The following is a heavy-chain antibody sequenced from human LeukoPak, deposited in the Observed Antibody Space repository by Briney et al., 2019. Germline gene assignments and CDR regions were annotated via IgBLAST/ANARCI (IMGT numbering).Heavy chain of an antibody. J-gene: IGHJ5*02. CDR3: ARKGEHYYDSGKLWPAWFDL. D-gene: IGHD3-10*01. CDR2: INYSGRT. Sequence: SETLSLTCTVSGVSINTYSWSWVRQPPGKGLEWIGYINYSGRTNYNPSLKSRVTVSVDTSKNQFSLKLTSVTAADTAVYYCARKGEHYYDSGKLWPAWFDLWGQGTLVTVSS. V-gene: IGHV4-59*01. CDR1: GVSINTYS.